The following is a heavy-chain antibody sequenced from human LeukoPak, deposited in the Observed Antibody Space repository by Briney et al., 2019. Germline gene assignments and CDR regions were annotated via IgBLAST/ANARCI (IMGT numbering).Heavy chain of an antibody. J-gene: IGHJ4*02. CDR1: GGSISSGSYY. CDR2: IYTSGST. CDR3: ARVGEDYAAYFDY. Sequence: PSETLSLTCTVSGGSISSGSYYWSWIRQPAGKGLEWIGRIYTSGSTNYNPSLKSRVTISVDTSKNQFSLKLSSVTAADTAVYYCARVGEDYAAYFDYWGQGTLVTVSS. D-gene: IGHD4-17*01. V-gene: IGHV4-61*02.